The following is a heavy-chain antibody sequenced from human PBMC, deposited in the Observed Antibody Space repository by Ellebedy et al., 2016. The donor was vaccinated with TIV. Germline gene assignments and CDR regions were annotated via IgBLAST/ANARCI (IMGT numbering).Heavy chain of an antibody. Sequence: SETLSLTCTVSGGSISSSSYYWGWIRQPPGKGLEWIGYIYYSGSTYYNPSLKSRVTISVDTSKNQFSLKLSSVTAADTAVYYCARGSGGDYGDYGGYMDVWGKGTTVTVSS. D-gene: IGHD4-17*01. J-gene: IGHJ6*03. V-gene: IGHV4-30-4*08. CDR3: ARGSGGDYGDYGGYMDV. CDR1: GGSISSSSYY. CDR2: IYYSGST.